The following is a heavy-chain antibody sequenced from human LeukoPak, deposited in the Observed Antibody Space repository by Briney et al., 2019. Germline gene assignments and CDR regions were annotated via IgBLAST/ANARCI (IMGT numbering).Heavy chain of an antibody. V-gene: IGHV3-30-3*01. Sequence: HTGGSLRLSCAASGFTFSSSAMSWVRQAPGKGLEWVAVISYDGSNKYYADSVKGRFTISRDNSENTLYLQMNSLRAEDTAVYYCAREVIYCSGGSCDVYYFDYWGQGTLVTVSS. J-gene: IGHJ4*02. CDR2: ISYDGSNK. CDR1: GFTFSSSA. CDR3: AREVIYCSGGSCDVYYFDY. D-gene: IGHD2-15*01.